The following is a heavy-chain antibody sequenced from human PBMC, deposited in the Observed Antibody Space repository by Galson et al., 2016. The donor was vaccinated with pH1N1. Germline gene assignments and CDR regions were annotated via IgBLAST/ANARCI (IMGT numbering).Heavy chain of an antibody. V-gene: IGHV3-23*01. CDR2: LSGSGDSA. J-gene: IGHJ4*02. CDR1: GFTFSNYA. CDR3: ATGILTGPDY. Sequence: SLRLSCAASGFTFSNYAMSWVRQAPGKGLEWVSALSGSGDSAFYADSVKGRFTISRDNSKNTLYLQLTSLRAEDTAVYYCATGILTGPDYWGQGTLATVSS. D-gene: IGHD3-9*01.